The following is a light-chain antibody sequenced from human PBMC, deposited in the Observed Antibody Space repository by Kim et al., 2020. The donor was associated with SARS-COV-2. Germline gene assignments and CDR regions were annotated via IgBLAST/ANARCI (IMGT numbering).Light chain of an antibody. CDR2: DAS. CDR1: LGLTKS. Sequence: SLGLTKSIAWYQQKPGKVPQLLIYDASALQSGVPSRFSGSGSGTDLTLTISRLQPEDVATYYCQKYNSDPWTFG. J-gene: IGKJ1*01. V-gene: IGKV1-27*01. CDR3: QKYNSDPWT.